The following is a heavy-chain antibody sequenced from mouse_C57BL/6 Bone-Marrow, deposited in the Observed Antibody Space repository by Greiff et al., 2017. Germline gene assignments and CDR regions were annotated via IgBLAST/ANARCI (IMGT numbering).Heavy chain of an antibody. J-gene: IGHJ4*01. CDR1: GYTFTSYW. CDR3: ASPRRLFMDY. V-gene: IGHV1-59*01. CDR2: IDPSDSYT. Sequence: VQLQQPGAELVRPGTSVKLSCKASGYTFTSYWMHWVKQRPGQGLEWIGVIDPSDSYTNYNQKFKGKATLTVDTSSSTAYMQLSSLTSEDSAVYYCASPRRLFMDYWGQGTSVTVSS.